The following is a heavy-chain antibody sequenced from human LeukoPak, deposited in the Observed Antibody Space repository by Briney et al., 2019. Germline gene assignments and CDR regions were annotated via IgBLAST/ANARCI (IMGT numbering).Heavy chain of an antibody. V-gene: IGHV1-18*01. CDR3: ATVAAGWFDP. CDR1: GYTFTSYG. Sequence: GASVKVSCKAPGYTFTSYGISWVRPAPGQGLEWMGWISAYNGNTNYAQKFQGRVTMTRDTSISTAYMELSRLRSDDTAAYYCATVAAGWFDPWGQGALVTVSS. CDR2: ISAYNGNT. J-gene: IGHJ5*02.